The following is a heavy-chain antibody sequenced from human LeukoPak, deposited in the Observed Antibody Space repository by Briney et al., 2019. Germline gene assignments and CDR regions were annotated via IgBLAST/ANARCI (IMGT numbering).Heavy chain of an antibody. D-gene: IGHD5-18*01. CDR3: AKCSSGYLSGDY. Sequence: GGSLRLSCAASGFSSSSYAMSWVRQAPGKGPEWVSVIGGSGGNTYYADSVKGRFTISRDNSKNTLYLQMNSLRAEDTAVYYCAKCSSGYLSGDYWGRGTLVTVSS. CDR2: IGGSGGNT. CDR1: GFSSSSYA. J-gene: IGHJ4*02. V-gene: IGHV3-23*01.